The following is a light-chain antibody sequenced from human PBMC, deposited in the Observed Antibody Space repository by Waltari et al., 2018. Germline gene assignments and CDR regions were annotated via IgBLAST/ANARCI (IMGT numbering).Light chain of an antibody. CDR1: QNIGTS. J-gene: IGKJ2*01. V-gene: IGKV3-11*01. Sequence: EIVLTQSPATLSLSPGERATLSCRASQNIGTSLAWYQQKPGQAPMLLMYDASHRASGTPVRISGSASGTDFTLAISSLEPEDFAVYYCQHRSARPMYTFGQGTKLEIK. CDR3: QHRSARPMYT. CDR2: DAS.